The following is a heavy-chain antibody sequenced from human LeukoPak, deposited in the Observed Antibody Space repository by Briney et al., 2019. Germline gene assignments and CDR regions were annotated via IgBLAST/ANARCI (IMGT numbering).Heavy chain of an antibody. Sequence: ASVKVSCKASGGTFTSYYMHWMRQALGQGPEWMGIINPRGGSTDYAQKFQGRITMTSDTSTSTVYMELNSLRSDDTAVYFCARVGSAAATADYWGQGTLVTVSS. CDR2: INPRGGST. V-gene: IGHV1-46*01. D-gene: IGHD6-25*01. CDR1: GGTFTSYY. J-gene: IGHJ4*02. CDR3: ARVGSAAATADY.